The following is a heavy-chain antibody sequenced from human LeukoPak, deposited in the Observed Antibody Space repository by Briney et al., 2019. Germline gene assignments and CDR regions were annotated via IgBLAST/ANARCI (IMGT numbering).Heavy chain of an antibody. CDR3: AKVSRDYAPRYFDL. J-gene: IGHJ2*01. Sequence: GGSLRLSCAASGFTFGSYGMHWVRQAPGKGLEWVAVIWYDGSNKYYVDSVKGRFTISRDNYKNTLYLQMNSLRAEDTAVYYCAKVSRDYAPRYFDLWGRGTLVTVSS. D-gene: IGHD4-17*01. V-gene: IGHV3-33*06. CDR2: IWYDGSNK. CDR1: GFTFGSYG.